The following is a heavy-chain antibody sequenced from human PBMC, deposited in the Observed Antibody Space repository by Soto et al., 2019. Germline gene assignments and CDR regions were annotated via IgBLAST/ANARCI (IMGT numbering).Heavy chain of an antibody. CDR1: SFTSYW. D-gene: IGHD6-6*01. CDR2: IYPGDSDT. CDR3: AKTFSSSYYYYYGMDV. Sequence: SFTSYWIGWVRQMPGKGLEWMGIIYPGDSDTRYSPSFQGQVTISADKSISTAYLQWSSLKASDTAMYYCAKTFSSSYYYYYGMDVWGQGTTVTVSS. V-gene: IGHV5-51*01. J-gene: IGHJ6*02.